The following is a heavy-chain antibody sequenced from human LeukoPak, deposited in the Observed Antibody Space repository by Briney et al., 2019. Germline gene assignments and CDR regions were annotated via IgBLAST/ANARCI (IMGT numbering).Heavy chain of an antibody. CDR1: GFTFSSYG. CDR2: ISYDGSNK. D-gene: IGHD3-22*01. V-gene: IGHV3-30*18. Sequence: PGGSLRLSCAASGFTFSSYGMHWVRQAPGKGLEWVAVISYDGSNKYYADSVKGRFTISRDNSKNTLYLQMNSLRAEDTAVYYCAKGAMYYYDSSGLTTEEDYWGQGTLVTVSS. J-gene: IGHJ4*02. CDR3: AKGAMYYYDSSGLTTEEDY.